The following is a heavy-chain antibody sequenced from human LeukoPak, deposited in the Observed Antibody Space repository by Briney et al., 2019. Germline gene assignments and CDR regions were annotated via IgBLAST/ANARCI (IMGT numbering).Heavy chain of an antibody. V-gene: IGHV4-59*08. CDR3: ARHDPGDSGDY. J-gene: IGHJ4*02. D-gene: IGHD6-25*01. CDR1: GGTISHYY. CDR2: IHYSGST. Sequence: SETLSLTCTVSGGTISHYYWSWIRQPPGKGLEWIGHIHYSGSTSYNPSLKSRVTIPADSSQNQFSLRLTSVTAADTAVYYCARHDPGDSGDYWGQGTLVTVSS.